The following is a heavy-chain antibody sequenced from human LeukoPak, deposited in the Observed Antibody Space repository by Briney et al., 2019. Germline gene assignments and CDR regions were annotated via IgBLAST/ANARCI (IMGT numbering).Heavy chain of an antibody. CDR3: ARDHRVVGATGSCDI. J-gene: IGHJ3*02. CDR1: GFTFSSYW. V-gene: IGHV3-7*01. D-gene: IGHD1-26*01. Sequence: GGSLRLSCAASGFTFSSYWMSWVRQAPGKGLEWVANIKQDGSEKHYVDSVNGRFTISRDNAKNSLFLQMNSLRAEDTAMYYCARDHRVVGATGSCDIWGQGTMVTASS. CDR2: IKQDGSEK.